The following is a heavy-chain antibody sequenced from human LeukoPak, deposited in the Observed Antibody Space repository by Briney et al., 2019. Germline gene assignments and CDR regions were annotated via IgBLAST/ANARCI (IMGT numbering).Heavy chain of an antibody. CDR2: INHSGST. J-gene: IGHJ4*02. D-gene: IGHD3-22*01. Sequence: SETLSLTCAVYSGSFSGYYWSWIRQPPGKGLEWIGEINHSGSTNYNPSLKSRVTISVDTSKNQFSLKLSSVTAADTAVYYCGYYDSSGYVDYWGQGTLVTVSS. V-gene: IGHV4-34*01. CDR3: GYYDSSGYVDY. CDR1: SGSFSGYY.